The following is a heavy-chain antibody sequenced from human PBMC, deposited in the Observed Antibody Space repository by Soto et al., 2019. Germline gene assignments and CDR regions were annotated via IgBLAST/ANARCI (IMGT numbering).Heavy chain of an antibody. CDR3: AKRTAGTTWGESDY. V-gene: IGHV1-18*04. Sequence: QVQVMQSGAEVKKPGDSVKVSCKTSGYIFSDYGINWVRQAPGQGLEWMGWISGYSGNANLAQKFQGRVTMTHDKSTRTAYMELRRLRSDDTAVYYWAKRTAGTTWGESDYWGQGTLVTVSS. CDR2: ISGYSGNA. J-gene: IGHJ4*02. CDR1: GYIFSDYG. D-gene: IGHD4-17*01.